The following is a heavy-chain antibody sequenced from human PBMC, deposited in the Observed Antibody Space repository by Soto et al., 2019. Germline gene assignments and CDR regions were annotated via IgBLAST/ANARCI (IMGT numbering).Heavy chain of an antibody. J-gene: IGHJ4*02. Sequence: SETLSLTCTVSDCSIRSGGYSWSLIRQPPGKGLEWIGYIYHSGSTYYNPSLKSRVTISVDRSKNQFSLKLSSVTAADTAVYYCAAGGGLPRYYWGQGTLVTVSS. V-gene: IGHV4-30-2*01. CDR1: DCSIRSGGYS. D-gene: IGHD5-12*01. CDR2: IYHSGST. CDR3: AAGGGLPRYY.